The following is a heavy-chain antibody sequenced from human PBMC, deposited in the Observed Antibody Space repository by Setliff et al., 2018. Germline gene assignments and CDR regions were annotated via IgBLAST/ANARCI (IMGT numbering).Heavy chain of an antibody. D-gene: IGHD6-6*01. CDR2: IKQDGSEK. J-gene: IGHJ5*02. V-gene: IGHV3-7*01. Sequence: GGSLRLSCAASGFTFSSYWMSWVRQAPGKGLGWVANIKQDGSEKYYVDSVKGRFTISRDNAKNSLYLQMNSLRAEDTAVYYCARAPSSSSASWFDPWGQGTLVTVSS. CDR1: GFTFSSYW. CDR3: ARAPSSSSASWFDP.